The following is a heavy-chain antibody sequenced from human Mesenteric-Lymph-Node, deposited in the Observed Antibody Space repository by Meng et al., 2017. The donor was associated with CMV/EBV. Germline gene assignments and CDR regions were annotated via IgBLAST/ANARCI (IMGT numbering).Heavy chain of an antibody. J-gene: IGHJ4*02. CDR1: GFTFSSYW. CDR2: INSDGSST. CDR3: AKALGSGFSLDS. Sequence: GGSLRLSCAASGFTFSSYWMHWVRQAPGKGLVWVSRINSDGSSTSYADSVKGRFTISRDNSKNTLYLQMNSLRVEDTAFYYCAKALGSGFSLDSWGQGTLVTVSS. D-gene: IGHD3-3*01. V-gene: IGHV3-74*01.